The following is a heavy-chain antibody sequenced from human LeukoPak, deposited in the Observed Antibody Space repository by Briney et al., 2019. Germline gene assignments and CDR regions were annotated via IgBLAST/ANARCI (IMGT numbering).Heavy chain of an antibody. V-gene: IGHV4-4*07. CDR1: GGSISSYY. CDR3: AREYGSGSYAFDI. CDR2: MYTSGST. J-gene: IGHJ3*02. D-gene: IGHD3-10*01. Sequence: SETLSLTCTVSGGSISSYYWSWIRQPAGKGLQWIGRMYTSGSTNYNPSLKSRVTISVDTSKNQFSLKLSSVTAADTAVYYCAREYGSGSYAFDIWGQGTMVTVSS.